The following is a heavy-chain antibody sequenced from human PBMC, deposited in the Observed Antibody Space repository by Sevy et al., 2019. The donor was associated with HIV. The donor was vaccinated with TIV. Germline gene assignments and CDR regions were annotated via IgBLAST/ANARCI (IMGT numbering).Heavy chain of an antibody. D-gene: IGHD6-13*01. J-gene: IGHJ4*02. CDR2: IYYSGST. Sequence: SETLSLTCTVSGGSISSSSYYWGWIRQPPGKGLEWIGSIYYSGSTYYNPSLKSRVTISVDTSKNQFSLKLSSVTAADTAVYYCARLLLCSSWSSAPYFDYWGQGTLVTVSS. CDR3: ARLLLCSSWSSAPYFDY. CDR1: GGSISSSSYY. V-gene: IGHV4-39*01.